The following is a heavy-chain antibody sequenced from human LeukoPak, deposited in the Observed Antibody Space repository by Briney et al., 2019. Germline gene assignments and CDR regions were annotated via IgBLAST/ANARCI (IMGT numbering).Heavy chain of an antibody. CDR2: ISSSTSYI. J-gene: IGHJ4*02. CDR1: GFTFSTYS. Sequence: PGGSLRLSCAASGFTFSTYSMSWVRQAPGKGLEWVSSISSSTSYIYYADSMKGRFTISRDNAKNSLFLQMNSLRAEDTAVYYCARAETYYYDSSGYSPDYWGQGTLVTVSS. D-gene: IGHD3-22*01. V-gene: IGHV3-21*01. CDR3: ARAETYYYDSSGYSPDY.